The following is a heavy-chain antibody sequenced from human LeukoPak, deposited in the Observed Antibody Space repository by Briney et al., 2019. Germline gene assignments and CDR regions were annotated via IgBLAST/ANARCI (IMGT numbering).Heavy chain of an antibody. Sequence: SETLSLTCTVSGGSISSSSYYWGWIRQPPGKGLEWIGSIYYSGSTYYNPSLKSRVTISVDTSKNQFSLKLSSVTAADTAVYYCARDEAVTSTGYYYMDVWGKGTTVTVSS. J-gene: IGHJ6*03. CDR3: ARDEAVTSTGYYYMDV. V-gene: IGHV4-39*07. CDR1: GGSISSSSYY. CDR2: IYYSGST. D-gene: IGHD4-23*01.